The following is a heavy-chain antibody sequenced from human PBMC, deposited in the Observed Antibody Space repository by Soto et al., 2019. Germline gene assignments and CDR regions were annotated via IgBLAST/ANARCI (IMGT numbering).Heavy chain of an antibody. CDR2: INPSGGST. D-gene: IGHD3-22*01. J-gene: IGHJ1*01. V-gene: IGHV1-46*01. Sequence: QVQLVQSGAEVKKPGASVKVSCKASGYTFTSYYMHWVRQAPGQGLEWMGIINPSGGSTSYAQKFKGRVTMTRDTSTSKVYMELSSLRSEDTAVYYCARGDDDSSGYYWGVSGNAEYFQHWGQGTLVTVSS. CDR1: GYTFTSYY. CDR3: ARGDDDSSGYYWGVSGNAEYFQH.